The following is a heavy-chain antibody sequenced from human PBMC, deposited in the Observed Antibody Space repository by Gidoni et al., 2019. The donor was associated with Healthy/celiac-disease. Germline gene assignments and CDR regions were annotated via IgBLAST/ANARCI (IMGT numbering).Heavy chain of an antibody. J-gene: IGHJ6*02. CDR2: IYPGNSDT. CDR1: GYSFTSYW. V-gene: IGHV5-51*01. D-gene: IGHD3-16*01. Sequence: EVQLVLSGAEVKKPGESLKISCKGSGYSFTSYWIGWVRQMPGKGLEWMGIIYPGNSDTRYDPAFQGQGTISADKSISTAYLQWSRLKATDTAMYYCARLGGGYYYYYGMDVWGQGTTVTVSS. CDR3: ARLGGGYYYYYGMDV.